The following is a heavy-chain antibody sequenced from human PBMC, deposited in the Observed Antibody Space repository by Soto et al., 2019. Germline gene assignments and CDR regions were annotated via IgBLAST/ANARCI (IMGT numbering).Heavy chain of an antibody. CDR2: FDPEDGET. CDR1: GYTLTELS. Sequence: ASVKVSCKVSGYTLTELSMHWVRQAPGKGLEWMGGFDPEDGETIYAQKFQGRVTMTEDTSTDTAYMELSSLGSEDTAVYYCATWTSGVHTDSYYDFWSGYSGYYFDYWGQGTLVTVSS. V-gene: IGHV1-24*01. CDR3: ATWTSGVHTDSYYDFWSGYSGYYFDY. J-gene: IGHJ4*02. D-gene: IGHD3-3*01.